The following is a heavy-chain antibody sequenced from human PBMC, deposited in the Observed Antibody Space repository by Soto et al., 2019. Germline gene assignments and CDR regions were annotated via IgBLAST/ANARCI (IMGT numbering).Heavy chain of an antibody. CDR3: AGTPRLTWNYAFDI. CDR1: GGSISSYY. V-gene: IGHV4-59*01. J-gene: IGHJ3*02. D-gene: IGHD1-7*01. Sequence: SETLSLTCTVSGGSISSYYWSWIRQPPGKGLEWIGYIYYSGSTNYNPSLKSRVTISVDTSKNQFSLKLSSVTAADTAVYYCAGTPRLTWNYAFDIWGQGTMVTVSS. CDR2: IYYSGST.